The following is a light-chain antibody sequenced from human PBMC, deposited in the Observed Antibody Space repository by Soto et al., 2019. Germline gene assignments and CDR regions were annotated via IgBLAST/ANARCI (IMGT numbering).Light chain of an antibody. CDR3: QQRSNWPRT. V-gene: IGKV3D-20*02. J-gene: IGKJ1*01. CDR2: GAS. CDR1: QSVSSEY. Sequence: EILLTQSPGTLSLSPGERATLSCRASQSVSSEYLAWYQQRPDQAPRLLFYGASSRATGIPDRFSGSGSGTDFTLTISRLEPEDFALYYCQQRSNWPRTFGQGTKVEIK.